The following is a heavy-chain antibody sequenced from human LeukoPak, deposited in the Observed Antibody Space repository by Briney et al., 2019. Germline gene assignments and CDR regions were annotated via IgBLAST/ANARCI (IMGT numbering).Heavy chain of an antibody. D-gene: IGHD3-10*01. J-gene: IGHJ4*02. CDR3: ARGLWSRSTPPSYFDY. V-gene: IGHV1-46*01. Sequence: ASVQVSCKASGYTFTSYYMHWVRRAPGQGLEWMGIINPSGGSTSYAQKFQGRVTMTRDTSTSTVYMELSSLRSEDTAVYYCARGLWSRSTPPSYFDYWGQGTLVTVSS. CDR2: INPSGGST. CDR1: GYTFTSYY.